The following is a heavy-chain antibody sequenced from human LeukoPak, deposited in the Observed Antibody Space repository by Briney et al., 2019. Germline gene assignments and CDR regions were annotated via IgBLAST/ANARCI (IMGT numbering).Heavy chain of an antibody. CDR3: ARDPGFSSFDH. V-gene: IGHV3-7*01. CDR1: GFTFSNYW. J-gene: IGHJ4*02. D-gene: IGHD3-3*02. CDR2: INQDGSVK. Sequence: GGSLRHSCAVSGFTFSNYWVTWVRQTPGKGLEFVANINQDGSVKNYVGSVKGRFTISRDNVRNSLYLQMSSLRVDDTATYFCARDPGFSSFDHWGQGTLVTVSS.